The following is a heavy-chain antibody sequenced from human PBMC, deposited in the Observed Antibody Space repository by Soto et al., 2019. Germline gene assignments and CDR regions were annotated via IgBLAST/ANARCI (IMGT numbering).Heavy chain of an antibody. CDR2: IHTDGSVS. CDR3: VRDMKLWRLDS. Sequence: EVQLVESGGCLVQPGESLRLSCAAYGLTFRSYWMHWVRQAPWKGLVWVSRIHTDGSVSIYVDSVKVRFTIPRDNATNTLFQHRNSLRAEYTAVYYCVRDMKLWRLDSWGQRTLVTVSS. CDR1: GLTFRSYW. V-gene: IGHV3-74*01. J-gene: IGHJ4*02. D-gene: IGHD2-21*01.